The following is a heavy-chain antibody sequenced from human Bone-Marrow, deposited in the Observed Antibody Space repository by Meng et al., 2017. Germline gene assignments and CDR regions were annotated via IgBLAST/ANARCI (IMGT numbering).Heavy chain of an antibody. CDR2: INGVFGTT. V-gene: IGHV1-69*05. Sequence: SVKVSCKAPGGIFSNSVVGWVRQAPGQGLEWMGGINGVFGTTNYAQKFQGRVTITTDESTSTVYMELARLTSEDTAVYYCARDRPEGYYLGDSSGYYRDDAFDIWGQGTMVTV. J-gene: IGHJ3*02. CDR1: GGIFSNSV. D-gene: IGHD3-22*01. CDR3: ARDRPEGYYLGDSSGYYRDDAFDI.